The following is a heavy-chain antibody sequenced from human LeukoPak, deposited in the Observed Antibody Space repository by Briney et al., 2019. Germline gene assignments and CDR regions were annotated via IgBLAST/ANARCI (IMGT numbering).Heavy chain of an antibody. V-gene: IGHV3-7*01. D-gene: IGHD2-2*01. CDR3: VRDQGYCTSASCRGDAFDV. CDR2: IKEDGSEK. CDR1: GFTFSTHW. J-gene: IGHJ3*01. Sequence: GGSLRLSCAASGFTFSTHWMSWLRQAPGKGLEWVAKIKEDGSEKYYVDSVKGRFTISRDNAKNSLSLQMHSVRDEDTAVYYCVRDQGYCTSASCRGDAFDVWGQGSMVSVSS.